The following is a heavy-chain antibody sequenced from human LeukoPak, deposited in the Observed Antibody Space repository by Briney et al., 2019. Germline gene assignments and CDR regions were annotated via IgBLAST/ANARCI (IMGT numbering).Heavy chain of an antibody. CDR2: ISGSGGST. Sequence: GGSLRLSCAASGFTFSSYGMSWVRQAPGKGLEWVSAISGSGGSTYYADSVKGRFTISRDNSKNTLYLQMNSLRAEDTAVYYCAKGGPGYRTKYYFDYWGQGTLVTVSS. CDR1: GFTFSSYG. D-gene: IGHD3-9*01. V-gene: IGHV3-23*01. CDR3: AKGGPGYRTKYYFDY. J-gene: IGHJ4*02.